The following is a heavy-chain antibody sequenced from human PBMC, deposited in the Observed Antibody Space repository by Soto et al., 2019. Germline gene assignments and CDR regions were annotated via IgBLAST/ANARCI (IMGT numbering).Heavy chain of an antibody. CDR1: GGSISSGGYY. CDR3: ARVGRYYDSSGYSPNWFDP. CDR2: IYYSGST. J-gene: IGHJ5*02. D-gene: IGHD3-22*01. V-gene: IGHV4-31*03. Sequence: SETLSHTCTVSGGSISSGGYYWSWIRQHPGKGLEWIGYIYYSGSTYYNPSLKSRVTISVDTSKNQFSLKLSSVTAADTAVYYCARVGRYYDSSGYSPNWFDPWGQGTLVTVSS.